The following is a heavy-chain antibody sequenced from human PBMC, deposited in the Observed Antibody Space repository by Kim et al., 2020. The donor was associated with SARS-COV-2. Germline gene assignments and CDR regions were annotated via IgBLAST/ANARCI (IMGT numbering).Heavy chain of an antibody. V-gene: IGHV6-1*01. CDR2: TYYRSKWSI. CDR1: GDSLSSNTVA. Sequence: SQTLSLTCVISGDSLSSNTVAWSWIRQSPSSGLEWLGRTYYRSKWSIDYAVSVKSRIIINADPSKNQFSLHLNSVTPDDTATYYCVRYSGWYYFDYWGQG. CDR3: VRYSGWYYFDY. J-gene: IGHJ4*02. D-gene: IGHD6-19*01.